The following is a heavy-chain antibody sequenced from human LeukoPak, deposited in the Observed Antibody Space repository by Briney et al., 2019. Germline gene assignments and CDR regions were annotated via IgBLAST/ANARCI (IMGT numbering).Heavy chain of an antibody. Sequence: KPSETLSLTCTVSGGSISSSSYYWGWIRQPPGKGLEWIGSIYYSGSTYYNPSLKSRVTISVDTSKNQFSLKLSSVTAADTAVYYCARGASSGWERFDFIDYWGQGTLVTVSS. CDR1: GGSISSSSYY. CDR2: IYYSGST. V-gene: IGHV4-39*07. D-gene: IGHD6-19*01. J-gene: IGHJ4*02. CDR3: ARGASSGWERFDFIDY.